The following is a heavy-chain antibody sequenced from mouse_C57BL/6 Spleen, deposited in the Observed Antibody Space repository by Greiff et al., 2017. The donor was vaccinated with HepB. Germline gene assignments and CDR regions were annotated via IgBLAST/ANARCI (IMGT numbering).Heavy chain of an antibody. Sequence: QVQLKQSGAELVKPGASVKMSCKASGYTFTSYWITWVKQRPGQGLEWIGDIYPGSGSTNYNEKFKSKATLTVDTSSSTAYMQLSSLTSEDSAVYYCARGLYYYGSSGAMDYWGQGTSVTVSS. J-gene: IGHJ4*01. CDR2: IYPGSGST. D-gene: IGHD1-1*01. CDR1: GYTFTSYW. V-gene: IGHV1-55*01. CDR3: ARGLYYYGSSGAMDY.